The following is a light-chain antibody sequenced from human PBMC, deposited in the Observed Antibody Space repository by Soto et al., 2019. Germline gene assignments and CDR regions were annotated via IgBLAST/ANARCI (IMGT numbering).Light chain of an antibody. V-gene: IGKV1-39*01. Sequence: DTQMTQSPSSLSASVGDRVTITCRASQSINTYLNWYQQKPGEAPNLLIYAASSLQSGVPPRFSGSGSETHFTLTINSLQPEDFATYYCQHYHNLPYSFGQGTKVEIK. CDR1: QSINTY. J-gene: IGKJ2*03. CDR2: AAS. CDR3: QHYHNLPYS.